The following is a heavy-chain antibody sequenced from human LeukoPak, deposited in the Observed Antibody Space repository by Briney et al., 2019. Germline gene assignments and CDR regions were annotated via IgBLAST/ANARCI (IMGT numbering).Heavy chain of an antibody. Sequence: GGSLRLSCAASGFTVSSNYMSWVRLAPGKGLEWVANIKGDGSEKWYADSVKGRFTISRDNAQNSVHLQMNSLRAEDTAVYHCARDEYRSRWLHPWGQGTLVTVTS. D-gene: IGHD5-24*01. V-gene: IGHV3-7*01. CDR1: GFTVSSNY. CDR3: ARDEYRSRWLHP. J-gene: IGHJ5*02. CDR2: IKGDGSEK.